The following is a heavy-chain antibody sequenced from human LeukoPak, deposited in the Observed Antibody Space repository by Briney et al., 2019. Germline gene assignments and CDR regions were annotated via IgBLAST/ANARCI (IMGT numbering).Heavy chain of an antibody. CDR1: RGSFSGYY. CDR3: ARDTETIAVAGTLNWFDP. CDR2: IHHSGST. V-gene: IGHV4-34*01. J-gene: IGHJ5*02. Sequence: SETLSLTCAVYRGSFSGYYWSWIRQPPGKGLEWIGEIHHSGSTNYNPSLKSRVTISVDTSKNQFSLKLSSVTAADTAVYYCARDTETIAVAGTLNWFDPWGQGTLVTVSS. D-gene: IGHD6-19*01.